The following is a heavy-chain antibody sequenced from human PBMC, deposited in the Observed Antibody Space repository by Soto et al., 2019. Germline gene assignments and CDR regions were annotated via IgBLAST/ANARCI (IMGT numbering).Heavy chain of an antibody. CDR3: ARDLVPAALPQNWFDP. Sequence: GASVKVSCKASGYTFTSYGISWVRPAPGQGLEWMGWISAYNGNTNYAQKLQGRVTMTTDTSTSTAYMELRSLRSDDTAVYYCARDLVPAALPQNWFDPWGQGTLVTVSS. D-gene: IGHD2-2*02. V-gene: IGHV1-18*04. CDR1: GYTFTSYG. CDR2: ISAYNGNT. J-gene: IGHJ5*02.